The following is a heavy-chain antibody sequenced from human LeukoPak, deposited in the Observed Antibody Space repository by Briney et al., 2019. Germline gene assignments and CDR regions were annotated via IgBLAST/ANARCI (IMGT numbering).Heavy chain of an antibody. D-gene: IGHD6-6*01. V-gene: IGHV3-30*02. CDR1: GFTFSSYS. Sequence: GGSLRLSCAASGFTFSSYSMNWVRQAPGKGLEWVAFIRYDGSSKYCADSVKGRFTISRDNSKNTLYLQVNSLRAEDTAVYYCAKDREYSSSDWGQGTLVTVSS. J-gene: IGHJ4*02. CDR2: IRYDGSSK. CDR3: AKDREYSSSD.